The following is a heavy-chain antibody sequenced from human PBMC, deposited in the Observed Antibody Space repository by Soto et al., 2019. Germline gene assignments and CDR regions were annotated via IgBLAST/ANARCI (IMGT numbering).Heavy chain of an antibody. Sequence: PGESLKISCKGSGYSFTSYWISWVRQMPGKGLEWMGIIYPGDSDTRYSPSFQGQVTISADKSISTAYLQWSSLKASDTAMYYCASSSSAGYSYGYPLADYGMDVWGQGTTVTVSS. CDR1: GYSFTSYW. CDR2: IYPGDSDT. V-gene: IGHV5-51*01. J-gene: IGHJ6*01. CDR3: ASSSSAGYSYGYPLADYGMDV. D-gene: IGHD5-18*01.